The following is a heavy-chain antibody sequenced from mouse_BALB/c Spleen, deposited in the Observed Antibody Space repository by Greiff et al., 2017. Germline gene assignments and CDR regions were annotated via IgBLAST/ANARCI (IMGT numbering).Heavy chain of an antibody. V-gene: IGHV3-1*02. CDR3: ARSLYDYGPAWFAY. J-gene: IGHJ3*01. Sequence: EVQLQQSGPDLVKPSQSLSLTCTVTGYSITSGYSWHWIRQVPGNKLECMGYIHDSGSTNYNPSLKSRISITRDTSKNQFFLQLNSVTTEDTATYYCARSLYDYGPAWFAYWGQGTLVTVSA. CDR2: IHDSGST. D-gene: IGHD2-4*01. CDR1: GYSITSGYS.